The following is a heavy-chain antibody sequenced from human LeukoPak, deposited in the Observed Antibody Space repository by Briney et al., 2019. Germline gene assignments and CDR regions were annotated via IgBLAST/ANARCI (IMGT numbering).Heavy chain of an antibody. CDR1: GGSISSYY. CDR2: IYYSGST. D-gene: IGHD1-26*01. Sequence: SETLSLTCSVSGGSISSYYWSWIRQPPGKGLEWIGYIYYSGSTNYNPSLKSRVTISVDKSKNQFSLKLSSVTAADTAVYYCASLQPPGKVGYWGQGTLVTVSP. J-gene: IGHJ4*02. V-gene: IGHV4-59*01. CDR3: ASLQPPGKVGY.